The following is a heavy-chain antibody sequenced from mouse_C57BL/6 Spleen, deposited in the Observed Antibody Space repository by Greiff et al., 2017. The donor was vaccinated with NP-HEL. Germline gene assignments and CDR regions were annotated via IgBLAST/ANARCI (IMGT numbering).Heavy chain of an antibody. CDR2: IHPSDSDT. CDR1: GYTFTSYW. CDR3: AKIAMDYYGSSYGFAY. V-gene: IGHV1-74*01. Sequence: QVQLQQPGAELVKPGASVKVSCKASGYTFTSYWMHWVKQRPGQGLEWIGRIHPSDSDTNYHQKFKGKATLTVDKSSSTAYMQLSSLTSEDSAVYYCAKIAMDYYGSSYGFAYWGQGTLVTVSA. J-gene: IGHJ3*01. D-gene: IGHD1-1*01.